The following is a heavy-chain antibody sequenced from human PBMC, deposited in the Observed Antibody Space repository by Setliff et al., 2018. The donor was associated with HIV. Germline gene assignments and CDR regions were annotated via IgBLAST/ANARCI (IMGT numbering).Heavy chain of an antibody. CDR1: GYTFDSHY. V-gene: IGHV1-2*06. J-gene: IGHJ4*02. D-gene: IGHD3-22*01. CDR3: ARSCRSSGYCHFDY. Sequence: ASVKVSCKTSGYTFDSHYLHWVRQAPGQGLEWMGRISPNNFNTQYAKNFQGRVTMTWDTSTSTGYMEVYRLRSDDTAVYFCARSCRSSGYCHFDYWGQGTLVTVSS. CDR2: ISPNNFNT.